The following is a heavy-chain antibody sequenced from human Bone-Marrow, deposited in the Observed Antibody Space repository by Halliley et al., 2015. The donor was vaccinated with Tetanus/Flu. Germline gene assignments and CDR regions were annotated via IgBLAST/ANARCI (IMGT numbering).Heavy chain of an antibody. J-gene: IGHJ4*02. D-gene: IGHD3-22*01. CDR1: GFTFSSYG. V-gene: IGHV3-30*18. CDR2: ISYDGTNK. CDR3: AKDEGYRYYDSNSICDF. Sequence: SLRLSCAGSGFTFSSYGMHWVRQAPGKGLEWVAVISYDGTNKYYGDSVKGRFTVSRDNSKSTLSLQMNSLRPEDTAMYYCAKDEGYRYYDSNSICDFWGQGTVVIVSS.